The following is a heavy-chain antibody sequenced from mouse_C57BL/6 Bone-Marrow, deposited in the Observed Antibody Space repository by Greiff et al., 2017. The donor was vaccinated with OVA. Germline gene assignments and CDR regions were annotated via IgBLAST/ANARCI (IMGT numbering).Heavy chain of an antibody. Sequence: EVQRVESGGGLVKPGGSLKLSCAASGFTFSSYAMSWVRQTPEKRLEWVATISDGGSYTYYPDNVKGRFTITRNKAKNNLYRQMSHLKSEDTAMYYGARGYYYGSSPYWYFDVWGTGTTVTVSS. CDR2: ISDGGSYT. J-gene: IGHJ1*03. V-gene: IGHV5-4*01. CDR3: ARGYYYGSSPYWYFDV. D-gene: IGHD1-1*01. CDR1: GFTFSSYA.